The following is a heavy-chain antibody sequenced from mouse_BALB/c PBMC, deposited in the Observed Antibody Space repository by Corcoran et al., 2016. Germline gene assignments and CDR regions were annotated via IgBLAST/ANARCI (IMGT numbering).Heavy chain of an antibody. J-gene: IGHJ3*01. Sequence: QIQLVQSGPELKKPGETVKISCKASGYTFTNYGMNWVKQAPGKGLKWMGWINTYTGEPTYADAFKGRFAFSLETSASTAYLQINNLKNEDTATYFCARDYGSSPFAYWGQGTLVTVSA. CDR2: INTYTGEP. D-gene: IGHD1-1*01. CDR3: ARDYGSSPFAY. CDR1: GYTFTNYG. V-gene: IGHV9-3-1*01.